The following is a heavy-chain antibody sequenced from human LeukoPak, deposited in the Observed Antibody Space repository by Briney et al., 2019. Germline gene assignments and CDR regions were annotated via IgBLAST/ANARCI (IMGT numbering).Heavy chain of an antibody. J-gene: IGHJ4*02. Sequence: GGTLRLSCAASGFTFSNHDMTWIRQAPGKGLEWVSVINYSGVSTNYADSVKGRFTISRDNSKNTVYLQMNSLRVEDTAVYYCAKDQNWEGGYWGQGTLVTVSS. CDR1: GFTFSNHD. CDR3: AKDQNWEGGY. D-gene: IGHD7-27*01. CDR2: INYSGVST. V-gene: IGHV3-23*01.